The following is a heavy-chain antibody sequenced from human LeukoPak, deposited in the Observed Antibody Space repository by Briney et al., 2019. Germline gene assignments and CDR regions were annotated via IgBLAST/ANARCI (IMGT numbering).Heavy chain of an antibody. Sequence: GSLRLSCAASGFTFGSYTMNWVRQAPGKGLEWVSSISSSSSYIYYADSVKGRFTISRDNAKKSLYLQMNSLRAEDTAVYYCARGWPRGAFDIWGQGTMVTVSS. D-gene: IGHD1-26*01. J-gene: IGHJ3*02. CDR2: ISSSSSYI. CDR1: GFTFGSYT. CDR3: ARGWPRGAFDI. V-gene: IGHV3-21*01.